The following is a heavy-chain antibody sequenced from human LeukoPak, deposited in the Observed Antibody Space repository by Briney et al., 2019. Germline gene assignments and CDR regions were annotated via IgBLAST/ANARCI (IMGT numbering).Heavy chain of an antibody. Sequence: ASVKVSCKASGYTFTSYAMHWVRQAPGQRLEWMGWINAGNGNTKYSQEFQGRVTITRDTSASTAYMELSSLRSEDMAVYYCARGGVLYSHANWFDPWGQGTLVTVSS. J-gene: IGHJ5*02. V-gene: IGHV1-3*03. D-gene: IGHD2-8*01. CDR3: ARGGVLYSHANWFDP. CDR1: GYTFTSYA. CDR2: INAGNGNT.